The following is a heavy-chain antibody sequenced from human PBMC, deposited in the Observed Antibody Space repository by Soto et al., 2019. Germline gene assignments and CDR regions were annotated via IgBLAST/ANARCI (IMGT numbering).Heavy chain of an antibody. Sequence: SVKVACKASGYRFPSYDSNWVRQATGQGLEWMGWMNPNSANTGDAQKFQGRVTMTRNTSISTAYMELSSLRSEETAVYYCARGQRWTALDVRGQGTTVTVSS. J-gene: IGHJ6*02. D-gene: IGHD2-21*02. CDR3: ARGQRWTALDV. CDR1: GYRFPSYD. V-gene: IGHV1-8*01. CDR2: MNPNSANT.